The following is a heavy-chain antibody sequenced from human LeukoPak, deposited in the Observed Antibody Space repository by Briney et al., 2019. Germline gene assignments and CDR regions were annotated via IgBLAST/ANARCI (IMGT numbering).Heavy chain of an antibody. J-gene: IGHJ6*04. CDR3: ARDPDWNYDLAGMDV. Sequence: GASVKVSCKASGYTFTGYYMHWVRQAPGQGLEWMGWINPNSGGTNYAQKFQGRVTMTRDTSISTAYMELSRLRSDDTAVHYCARDPDWNYDLAGMDVWGKGTTVTVSS. CDR2: INPNSGGT. CDR1: GYTFTGYY. D-gene: IGHD1-7*01. V-gene: IGHV1-2*02.